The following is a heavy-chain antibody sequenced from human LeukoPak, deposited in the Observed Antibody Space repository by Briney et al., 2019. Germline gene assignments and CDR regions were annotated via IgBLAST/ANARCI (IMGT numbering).Heavy chain of an antibody. CDR1: GGSISSSSYY. Sequence: SETLSLTCTVSGGSISSSSYYWGWIRQPPGKGLEWIGSIYYSGSTYYNPSLKSRVTISVDTSKNQFSLKLSSVTAADTAVYCCAREWGGEYYFDYWGQGTLVTVSS. CDR2: IYYSGST. J-gene: IGHJ4*02. V-gene: IGHV4-39*07. CDR3: AREWGGEYYFDY. D-gene: IGHD1-26*01.